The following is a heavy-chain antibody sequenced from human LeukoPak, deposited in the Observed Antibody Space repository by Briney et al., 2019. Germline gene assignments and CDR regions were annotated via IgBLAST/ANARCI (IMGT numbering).Heavy chain of an antibody. CDR3: ARGSHYYDSSGHRPGAFDI. CDR2: ISYDGSNK. D-gene: IGHD3-22*01. Sequence: GGSLRLSCAASGFTFSSYAMHWVRQAPGKGLEWVAVISYDGSNKYYADSVKGRFTISRDISKNTLYLQMNSLRAEDTALYHCARGSHYYDSSGHRPGAFDIWGQGTMVTVSS. CDR1: GFTFSSYA. V-gene: IGHV3-30*14. J-gene: IGHJ3*02.